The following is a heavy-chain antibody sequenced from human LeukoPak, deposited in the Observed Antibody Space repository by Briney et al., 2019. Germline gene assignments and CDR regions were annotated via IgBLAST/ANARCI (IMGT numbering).Heavy chain of an antibody. CDR3: ASGAGH. CDR2: ISAYNGNT. Sequence: ASVKVSCKASGYTLPTYVISGLGQPPGQGLEWMGWISAYNGNTNYAQKLQGRVTMTADTSTSTAYMELRSLRSDDTAAYYCASGAGHWGQGTLVTVSS. D-gene: IGHD6-13*01. J-gene: IGHJ1*01. V-gene: IGHV1-18*01. CDR1: GYTLPTYV.